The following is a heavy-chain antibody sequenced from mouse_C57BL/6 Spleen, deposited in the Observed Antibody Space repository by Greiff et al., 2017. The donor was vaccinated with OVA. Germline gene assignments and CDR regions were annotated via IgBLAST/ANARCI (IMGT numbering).Heavy chain of an antibody. V-gene: IGHV5-4*01. D-gene: IGHD1-1*01. J-gene: IGHJ2*01. CDR2: ISDGGSYT. Sequence: EVQLVESGGGLVKPGGSLNLSCAASGFTFSSYALSWVRQTPEKRLDWVATISDGGSYTYYPENVKGRFTISRDNAKNNLYLQMSHLKAEDTAMYYCARSYGSSYFDYWGQGTTLTVSS. CDR1: GFTFSSYA. CDR3: ARSYGSSYFDY.